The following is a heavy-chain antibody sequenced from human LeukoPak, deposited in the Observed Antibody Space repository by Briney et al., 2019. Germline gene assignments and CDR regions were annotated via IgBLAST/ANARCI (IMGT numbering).Heavy chain of an antibody. Sequence: PGGSLRLSCAASGFIFRSYAMNWVRQAPEKGLEWVSGISGGSDITHYADSVKGRFTISRDNSKNTMYLQMDSLRAEDTAIYYFTKVVPVAIMDVTFDHRGQGALVTGS. V-gene: IGHV3-23*01. CDR1: GFIFRSYA. D-gene: IGHD2-2*02. CDR2: ISGGSDIT. J-gene: IGHJ4*01. CDR3: TKVVPVAIMDVTFDH.